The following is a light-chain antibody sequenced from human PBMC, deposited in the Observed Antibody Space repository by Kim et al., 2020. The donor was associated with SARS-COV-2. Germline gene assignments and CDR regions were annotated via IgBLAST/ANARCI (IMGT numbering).Light chain of an antibody. Sequence: ESVLTQSPGTLSLSPGERATLSCRASQSVTSNYLAWYQQKPGQAPRLLIYGTSTRATGIPDRFSGSGSGTDFTLTISGLEPDDFAVYFCQQYGASRTFGQGTKVDIK. J-gene: IGKJ1*01. CDR3: QQYGASRT. V-gene: IGKV3-20*01. CDR2: GTS. CDR1: QSVTSNY.